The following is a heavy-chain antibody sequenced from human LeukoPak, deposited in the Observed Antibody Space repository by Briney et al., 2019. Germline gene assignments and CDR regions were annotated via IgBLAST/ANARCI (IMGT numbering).Heavy chain of an antibody. CDR2: ISGSGGST. CDR3: AKADDVLTSYYIEY. V-gene: IGHV3-23*01. D-gene: IGHD3-9*01. CDR1: GFTFSGYA. J-gene: IGHJ4*02. Sequence: PGGSLRLSCAASGFTFSGYAMSWVRQAPGKGLEWVSAISGSGGSTYYADSVKGRCTISRDNSKNTLYLQMSSLRAEDTAVYYCAKADDVLTSYYIEYWGQGTLVTVSS.